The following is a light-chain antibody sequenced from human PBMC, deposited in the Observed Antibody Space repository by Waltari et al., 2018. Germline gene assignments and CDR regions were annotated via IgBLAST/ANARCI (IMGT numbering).Light chain of an antibody. V-gene: IGKV3-11*01. CDR2: DAS. CDR1: QSISTY. Sequence: EIVLTQSPVTLSLSPGERATLSCRASQSISTYLAWYQQKPGQAPRLLIYDASNRATGIPARFSGSGSGTDFTLTISSLESEDFAVYYCQQRNSWPLTFGRGTKVEIK. CDR3: QQRNSWPLT. J-gene: IGKJ4*02.